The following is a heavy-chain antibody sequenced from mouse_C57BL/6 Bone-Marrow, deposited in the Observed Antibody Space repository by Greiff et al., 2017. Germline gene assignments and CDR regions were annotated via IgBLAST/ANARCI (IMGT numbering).Heavy chain of an antibody. J-gene: IGHJ2*01. CDR1: GYTFTSYW. CDR3: ARESSSYTLSGFDY. D-gene: IGHD1-1*01. V-gene: IGHV1-53*01. CDR2: INPSHGGP. Sequence: QVQLQQPGTELVKPGASVKLSCKASGYTFTSYWMHWVKQRPGQVLEWIGNINPSHGGPNYNEKFKSKATLTVDKSSSTAYMQLSRLPSGVSAVYYCARESSSYTLSGFDYWGQGTTLTVSS.